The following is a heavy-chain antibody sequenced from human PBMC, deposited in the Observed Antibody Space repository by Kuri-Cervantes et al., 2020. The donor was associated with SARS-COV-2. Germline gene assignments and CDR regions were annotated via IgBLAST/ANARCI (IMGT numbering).Heavy chain of an antibody. CDR1: GFMFSSYT. J-gene: IGHJ4*02. Sequence: GGSLRLSCSASGFMFSSYTMNWVRQAPGKGLEWVSSISSSSNYIYYADSVKGRFTISRDNAKNSLCLQMNSLRAEDTAVYYCAKDMYSTSSKPLDYWGQGTLVTVSS. CDR3: AKDMYSTSSKPLDY. D-gene: IGHD6-6*01. V-gene: IGHV3-21*01. CDR2: ISSSSNYI.